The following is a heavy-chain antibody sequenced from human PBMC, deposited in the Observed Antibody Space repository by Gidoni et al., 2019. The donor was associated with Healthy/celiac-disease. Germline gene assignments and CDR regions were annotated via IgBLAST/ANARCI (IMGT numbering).Heavy chain of an antibody. Sequence: QVQLQQWGAGLLKPSETLSLTCAVYGGSFSGYYWSWIRQPPGKGLEWIGEINHSGTTNYNPSLKSRVTISVDTSKNQFSLKLSSVTAADAAVYYCAREYCGGDCYSGRFHDYWGQGTLVTVSS. CDR2: INHSGTT. J-gene: IGHJ4*02. V-gene: IGHV4-34*01. CDR1: GGSFSGYY. D-gene: IGHD2-21*02. CDR3: AREYCGGDCYSGRFHDY.